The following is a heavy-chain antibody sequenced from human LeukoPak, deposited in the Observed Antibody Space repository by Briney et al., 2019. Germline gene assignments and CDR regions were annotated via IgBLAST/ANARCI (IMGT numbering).Heavy chain of an antibody. J-gene: IGHJ5*02. Sequence: PSETLSLTCTVSGYSISSGCYWGWIRQPPGKGLEWIGSIYHSGSTYYNPSLKSRVIISVDTSKNQFSLKLSSVTAADTAVYYCARTYYGDNWFDPWGQGTLVTVSS. CDR2: IYHSGST. CDR1: GYSISSGCY. D-gene: IGHD3-10*01. CDR3: ARTYYGDNWFDP. V-gene: IGHV4-38-2*02.